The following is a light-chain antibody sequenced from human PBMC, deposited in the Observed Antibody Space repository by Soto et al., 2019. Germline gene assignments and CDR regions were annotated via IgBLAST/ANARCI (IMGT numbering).Light chain of an antibody. V-gene: IGLV2-14*01. Sequence: QSALTQPASVSGPPGQSITISCTGTSTDVGAYNYVSWYQHHPGKSPRLVIYDVTHRPSGISDRFSGSKSGNTSSLTIAGLLAEDEDDYYCTSDTSNSTYVFGTGTKLTVL. J-gene: IGLJ1*01. CDR2: DVT. CDR1: STDVGAYNY. CDR3: TSDTSNSTYV.